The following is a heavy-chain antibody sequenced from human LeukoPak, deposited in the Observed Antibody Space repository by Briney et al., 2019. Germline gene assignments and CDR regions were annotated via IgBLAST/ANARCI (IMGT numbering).Heavy chain of an antibody. CDR3: AKEEGYCNAGSCYPAI. CDR1: GFTFSNYA. Sequence: GGSLRLSCAASGFTFSNYAILWVRQAPGKGLEWVAVISYDGSSKNFADSVKGRFTISRDNSKNTLYLQMNSLRAEDTAVYYCAKEEGYCNAGSCYPAIWGQGTMVTVSS. D-gene: IGHD2-15*01. CDR2: ISYDGSSK. J-gene: IGHJ3*02. V-gene: IGHV3-30-3*01.